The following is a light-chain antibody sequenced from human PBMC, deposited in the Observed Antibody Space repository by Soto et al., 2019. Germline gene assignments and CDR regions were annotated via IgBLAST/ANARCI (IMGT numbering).Light chain of an antibody. V-gene: IGKV1-5*03. J-gene: IGKJ1*01. CDR2: KAS. Sequence: IQMTQSPSTLSASVGDRVTITCRASQSISSWLAWYQQKPGKAPKGLIYKASTLESGAPSRFSGSGSGTEFTLTISSLQPDDFATYYCQQYNSYWTFGQGTKVDI. CDR3: QQYNSYWT. CDR1: QSISSW.